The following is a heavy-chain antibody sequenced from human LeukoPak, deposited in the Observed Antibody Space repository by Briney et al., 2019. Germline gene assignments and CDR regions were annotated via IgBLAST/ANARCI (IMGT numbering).Heavy chain of an antibody. CDR3: ARGVAVAGDY. CDR2: INPNSGGT. D-gene: IGHD6-19*01. J-gene: IGHJ4*02. CDR1: GYTFTGYY. Sequence: GASVKVSCKASGYTFTGYYMHGVRQAPRQGREWMGWINPNSGGTNYAQKFQGRVTMTRDTSTSTAYMELSRLRSDDPAVYYCARGVAVAGDYWGQGTLVTVSS. V-gene: IGHV1-2*02.